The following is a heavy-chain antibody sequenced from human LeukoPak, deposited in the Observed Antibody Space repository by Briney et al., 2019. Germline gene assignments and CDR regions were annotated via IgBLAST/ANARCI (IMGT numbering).Heavy chain of an antibody. V-gene: IGHV3-7*01. CDR3: ARDGAVAVAFDI. J-gene: IGHJ3*02. CDR2: VKQDGSEK. CDR1: GFTFSSYW. D-gene: IGHD6-19*01. Sequence: GGALRLSCAASGFTFSSYWMSWVRQAPGKGLEWVANVKQDGSEKYYVDSVKGRFTISRDNAKNSLYLQMNSLRAEDTAVYYCARDGAVAVAFDIWGQGTMVTVSS.